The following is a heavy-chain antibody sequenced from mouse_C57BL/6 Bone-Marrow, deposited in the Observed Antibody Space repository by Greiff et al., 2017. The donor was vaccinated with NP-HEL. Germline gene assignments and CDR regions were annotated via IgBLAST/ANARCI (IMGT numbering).Heavy chain of an antibody. V-gene: IGHV1-81*01. D-gene: IGHD3-3*01. J-gene: IGHJ2*01. CDR1: GYTFTSYG. CDR2: IYPRSGNT. Sequence: QVQLQQPGAELVRPGSSVKLSCKASGYTFTSYGISWVKQRTGQGLEWIGEIYPRSGNTYYNEKFKGKATLTADKSSSTAYMELRSLTSEDSAVYFCARGLAGFDYWGQGTTLTVSS. CDR3: ARGLAGFDY.